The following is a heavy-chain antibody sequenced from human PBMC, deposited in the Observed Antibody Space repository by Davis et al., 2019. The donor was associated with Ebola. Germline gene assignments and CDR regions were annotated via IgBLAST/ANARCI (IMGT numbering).Heavy chain of an antibody. Sequence: GGSLRLSCAASGFTFSSYSMNWVRQAPGKGLEWVSSISSSSSYIYYADSVKGRFTISRDNAKNTLYLQMNSLRAEDTAVYYCARGSLRVATFSGAYWGQGTLVTVSS. CDR1: GFTFSSYS. V-gene: IGHV3-21*01. CDR3: ARGSLRVATFSGAY. D-gene: IGHD5-12*01. J-gene: IGHJ4*02. CDR2: ISSSSSYI.